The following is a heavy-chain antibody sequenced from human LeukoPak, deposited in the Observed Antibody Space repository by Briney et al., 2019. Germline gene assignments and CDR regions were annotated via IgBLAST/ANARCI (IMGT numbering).Heavy chain of an antibody. D-gene: IGHD6-19*01. Sequence: GGSLRLSCVASGFTVSSYWMTWVRQAPGKGLEWLANIKEDGSIQYYLDSVRGRFTISRDNAKTSVYLQLNSLRADDTAVYYCARDVWTGVAVSDYWGQGTLVTVSS. V-gene: IGHV3-7*01. CDR3: ARDVWTGVAVSDY. CDR2: IKEDGSIQ. CDR1: GFTVSSYW. J-gene: IGHJ4*02.